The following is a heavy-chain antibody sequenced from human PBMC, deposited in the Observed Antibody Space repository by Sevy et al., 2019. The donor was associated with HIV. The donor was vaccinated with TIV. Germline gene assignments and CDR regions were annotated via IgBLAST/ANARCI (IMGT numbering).Heavy chain of an antibody. V-gene: IGHV3-7*01. CDR2: IKQDGSEK. Sequence: GGSLRLSCAASGFTFSSYWMSWVRQAPGKGLEWVANIKQDGSEKYYVDSVKGRFTISRDNAKNSLYLQMNSLRAEDTAVYYCARVADIVVVPAAAGAFDIWGQRTMVTVSS. D-gene: IGHD2-2*01. CDR1: GFTFSSYW. CDR3: ARVADIVVVPAAAGAFDI. J-gene: IGHJ3*02.